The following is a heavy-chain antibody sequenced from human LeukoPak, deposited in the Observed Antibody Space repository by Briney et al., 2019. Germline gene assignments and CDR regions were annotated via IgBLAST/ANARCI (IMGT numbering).Heavy chain of an antibody. V-gene: IGHV3-21*01. CDR1: GLTFSSYS. J-gene: IGHJ4*02. Sequence: GGSLRLSCAASGLTFSSYSMNWVRQAPGKGLEWVSSISSSSYIYYADSVKGRFTISRDNAKNSVYLEMNSLRADDTAVYYCARSARLMKGVVEVTALDDWGQGTLVTVSS. CDR2: ISSSSYI. CDR3: ARSARLMKGVVEVTALDD. D-gene: IGHD3-3*01.